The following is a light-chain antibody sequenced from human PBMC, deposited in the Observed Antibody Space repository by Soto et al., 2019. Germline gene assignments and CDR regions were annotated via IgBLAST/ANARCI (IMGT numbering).Light chain of an antibody. Sequence: ALTQPASVSGSPGQSITISCTGTNSDVGDYNYVSWYQHHPGKAPKLIIYEVTNRPSGVSNRFSGSKSGNTASLTISGLQAEDEADYYCSSYTSITTLDVFGTGTKGTVL. J-gene: IGLJ1*01. CDR3: SSYTSITTLDV. CDR1: NSDVGDYNY. CDR2: EVT. V-gene: IGLV2-14*01.